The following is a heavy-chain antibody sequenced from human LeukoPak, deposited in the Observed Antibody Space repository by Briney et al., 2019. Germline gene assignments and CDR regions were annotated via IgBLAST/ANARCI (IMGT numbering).Heavy chain of an antibody. CDR3: ARDARGIVGANHNWFDP. CDR1: GGSIRSYY. V-gene: IGHV4-4*07. CDR2: IYAIGST. Sequence: SETLSLTCTVSGGSIRSYYRRCIRQPARKGLEWIWRIYAIGSTNYTTSLTSRVTTSLDTSKSQFSLKLISVTAADTAVYYCARDARGIVGANHNWFDPWGQGTLVTVSS. D-gene: IGHD1-26*01. J-gene: IGHJ5*02.